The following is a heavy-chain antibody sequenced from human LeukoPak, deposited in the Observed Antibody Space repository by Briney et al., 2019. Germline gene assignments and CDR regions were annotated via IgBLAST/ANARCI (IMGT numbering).Heavy chain of an antibody. CDR1: GGSISSYY. D-gene: IGHD3-3*01. J-gene: IGHJ5*02. CDR3: ARDFDWFDP. CDR2: IYTSGST. Sequence: PSETLYLTCTVPGGSISSYYWSWLLQPAGKGLEGIGRIYTSGSTSSNPSLKSRLTMSVDTSKTQFSLKLSSVTAADTAVYYCARDFDWFDPWGQGTLVTVSS. V-gene: IGHV4-4*07.